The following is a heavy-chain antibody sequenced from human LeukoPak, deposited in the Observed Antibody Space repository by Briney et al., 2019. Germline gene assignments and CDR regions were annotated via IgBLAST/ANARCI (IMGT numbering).Heavy chain of an antibody. CDR3: ARVGGSGSYTSHYFDY. CDR2: IIPIFTTA. CDR1: GGTFSSYA. D-gene: IGHD3-10*01. Sequence: GASVKVSCKASGGTFSSYAISWVRQAPGQGLKWMGGIIPIFTTANHAQKFQGRVTITADESTSTAYMELSSLRSEDTAVYYCARVGGSGSYTSHYFDYWGQGTLVTVSS. J-gene: IGHJ4*02. V-gene: IGHV1-69*13.